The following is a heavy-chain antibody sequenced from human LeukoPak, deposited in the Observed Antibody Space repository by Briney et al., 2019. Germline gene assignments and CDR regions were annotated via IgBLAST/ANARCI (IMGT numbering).Heavy chain of an antibody. Sequence: PGGSLRLSXAASGFTFDDYGMSWVRQAPGKGPEWVSGINWNGGSTGYADSVKGRFTISRDNAKNSLYLQMNSLRAEDTALYYCARDPLPSDYYGSSENPLSNWFDPWGQGTLVTVSS. CDR1: GFTFDDYG. D-gene: IGHD3-22*01. V-gene: IGHV3-20*04. CDR3: ARDPLPSDYYGSSENPLSNWFDP. CDR2: INWNGGST. J-gene: IGHJ5*02.